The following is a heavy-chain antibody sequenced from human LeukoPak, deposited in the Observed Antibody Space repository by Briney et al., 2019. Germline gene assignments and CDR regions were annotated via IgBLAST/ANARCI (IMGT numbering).Heavy chain of an antibody. V-gene: IGHV3-30*02. D-gene: IGHD4-17*01. CDR2: IRYDGSNK. CDR3: AKESDYGDFPGD. J-gene: IGHJ4*02. CDR1: GFTFSSYG. Sequence: GGSLRLSRAASGFTFSSYGMHWVRQAPGKGLEWVAFIRYDGSNKYYADSVKGRFTISRDNSKNTLYLRMNSLRAEDTAVYYCAKESDYGDFPGDWGQGTLVTVSS.